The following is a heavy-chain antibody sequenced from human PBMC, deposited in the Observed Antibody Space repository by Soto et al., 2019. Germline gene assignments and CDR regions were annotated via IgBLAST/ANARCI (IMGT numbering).Heavy chain of an antibody. D-gene: IGHD4-4*01. Sequence: PGGSLRLSCEVSGFTFTKHGMHWVRQAPGKGLEWVAVISYDGNKEYFADSVKGRFTISRDNARSKLYLQMNSLRGDDTAVYYCVRDSFTNYSPYYYYAMDVWGQGTTVTVSS. V-gene: IGHV3-30*03. CDR1: GFTFTKHG. CDR2: ISYDGNKE. J-gene: IGHJ6*02. CDR3: VRDSFTNYSPYYYYAMDV.